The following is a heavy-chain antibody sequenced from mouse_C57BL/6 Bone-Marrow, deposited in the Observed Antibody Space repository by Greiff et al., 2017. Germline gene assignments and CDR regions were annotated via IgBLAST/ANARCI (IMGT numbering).Heavy chain of an antibody. V-gene: IGHV5-6*01. CDR1: GFTFSSSG. J-gene: IGHJ2*01. CDR2: ISSGGSYT. D-gene: IGHD1-1*01. CDR3: AVSPITTVVAFDY. Sequence: EVQRVESGGDLVKPGGSLKLSCAASGFTFSSSGMSWVRQTPDKRLEWVATISSGGSYTYYPDSVKGRFTISRDNAKNTLYLQMSSLKSEDTAMYYGAVSPITTVVAFDYWGQGTTLTVSS.